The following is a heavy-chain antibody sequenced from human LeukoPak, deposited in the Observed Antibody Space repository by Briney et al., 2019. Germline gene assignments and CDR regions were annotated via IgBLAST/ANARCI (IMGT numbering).Heavy chain of an antibody. CDR2: VYHSGST. Sequence: SETLSLTCAVSDYSISSGNYWGWIRQPPGKGLEWIGSVYHSGSTHYSPSLKSRVTISVDTSKNRFSLKLGSVTAADTAVYYCARNDSSGYFDYWGQGTLVTVPS. V-gene: IGHV4-38-2*01. CDR1: DYSISSGNY. D-gene: IGHD3-22*01. J-gene: IGHJ4*02. CDR3: ARNDSSGYFDY.